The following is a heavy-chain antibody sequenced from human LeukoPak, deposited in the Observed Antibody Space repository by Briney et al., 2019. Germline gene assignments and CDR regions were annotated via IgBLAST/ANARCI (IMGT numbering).Heavy chain of an antibody. Sequence: SETLSLTCTVSGGSISGYYWSWIRQSPGKGLERIGYIYYSGSTNYNPSLKSRVTISVDTSKNQFSLKLSSVTAADTAVYYCARVYANPNSRGDNWFDPWGQGALVTVSS. CDR1: GGSISGYY. D-gene: IGHD6-13*01. V-gene: IGHV4-59*01. CDR2: IYYSGST. CDR3: ARVYANPNSRGDNWFDP. J-gene: IGHJ5*02.